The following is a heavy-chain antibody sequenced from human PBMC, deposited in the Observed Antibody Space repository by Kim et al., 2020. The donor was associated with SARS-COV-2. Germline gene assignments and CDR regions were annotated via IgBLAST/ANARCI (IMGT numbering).Heavy chain of an antibody. D-gene: IGHD3-22*01. V-gene: IGHV4-34*01. J-gene: IGHJ4*02. CDR3: ARGSYDSSGYSDY. Sequence: YNPALKSRVTISVDTSKNQFSLKLSSVTAADTAVYYCARGSYDSSGYSDYWGQGTLVTVSS.